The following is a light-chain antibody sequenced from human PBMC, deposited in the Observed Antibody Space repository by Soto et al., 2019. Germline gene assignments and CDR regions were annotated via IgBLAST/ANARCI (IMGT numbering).Light chain of an antibody. CDR3: QSYDSSLSAWKV. CDR2: ANI. J-gene: IGLJ3*02. CDR1: NTNIGAGYD. Sequence: QSVLTQPASVSGASGQRVSISCTGSNTNIGAGYDVNWYQQLPGTAPKLLIYANINRPSGVPDRFSGSKSGASAFLVITGLQAEDEADYYCQSYDSSLSAWKVFGGGTKLTV. V-gene: IGLV1-40*01.